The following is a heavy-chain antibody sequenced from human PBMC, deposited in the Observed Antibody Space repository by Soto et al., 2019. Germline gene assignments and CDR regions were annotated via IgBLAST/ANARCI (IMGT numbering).Heavy chain of an antibody. CDR3: ATAGTGTFTY. J-gene: IGHJ4*02. D-gene: IGHD1-1*01. Sequence: EVQLVESGGGLVQPGGSLRLSCAASGFTFSGSWMHWVCQAPGKGLVWVSRISSDGSSTTYADSVKGRFTISRDNAKNMSYLQLNSLRAEDTAVYYCATAGTGTFTYWGQGTLATVSS. V-gene: IGHV3-74*03. CDR2: ISSDGSST. CDR1: GFTFSGSW.